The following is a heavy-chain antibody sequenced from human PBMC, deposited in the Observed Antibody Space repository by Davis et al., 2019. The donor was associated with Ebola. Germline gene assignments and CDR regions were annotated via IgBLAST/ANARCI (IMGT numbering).Heavy chain of an antibody. CDR1: GFTFSAYW. J-gene: IGHJ4*02. CDR3: AKEGQVAGHSYFDS. V-gene: IGHV3-74*03. Sequence: GESLKISCAASGFTFSAYWMYWVRQDPTKGLVWVSRINNDGNHITYADSVKGSFTASRDNSRNTLYLQMNNLRGEDTAVYYCAKEGQVAGHSYFDSWGQGTLVTVSS. CDR2: INNDGNHI.